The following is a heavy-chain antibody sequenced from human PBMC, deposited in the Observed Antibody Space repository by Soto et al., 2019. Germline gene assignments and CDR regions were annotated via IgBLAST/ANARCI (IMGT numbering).Heavy chain of an antibody. D-gene: IGHD6-19*01. J-gene: IGHJ4*02. CDR1: GGTFSSYT. Sequence: GASVKVSCKASGGTFSSYTISWVRQAPGQGLEWMGWISPINGITNYAQKLQGRVTMTADTSTSTAYMELRSLRSDDTAVYYCALYSSGWPDFDYWGQGTLVTVSS. CDR2: ISPINGIT. CDR3: ALYSSGWPDFDY. V-gene: IGHV1-18*01.